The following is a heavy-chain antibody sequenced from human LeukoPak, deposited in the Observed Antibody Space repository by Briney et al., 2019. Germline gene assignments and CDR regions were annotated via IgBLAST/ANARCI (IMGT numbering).Heavy chain of an antibody. V-gene: IGHV1-18*01. CDR1: GYTFTSYV. D-gene: IGHD2-2*02. CDR2: ISAYNGNT. J-gene: IGHJ5*02. CDR3: ARDPFIVVVPAAIPGWFDP. Sequence: ASVKVSCKASGYTFTSYVISWVRQAPGQGLEWMGWISAYNGNTNYAQKLQGRVTMTTDTSTSTAYMELRSLRSDDTAVYYCARDPFIVVVPAAIPGWFDPWGQGTLVTVSS.